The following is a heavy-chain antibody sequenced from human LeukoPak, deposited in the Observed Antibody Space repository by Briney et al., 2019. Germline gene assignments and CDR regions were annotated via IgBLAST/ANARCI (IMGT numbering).Heavy chain of an antibody. CDR2: IYSGSSTI. D-gene: IGHD4-17*01. Sequence: PGGSLRLSCAASGFSFSSYAMNWVRQAPGPGLELVSHIYSGSSTISYADSVQGRFTISRDNAKNSVYLQMNSLRDEDTAVYYCARDQDYAFDYWGQGTLVTVSS. J-gene: IGHJ4*02. CDR1: GFSFSSYA. CDR3: ARDQDYAFDY. V-gene: IGHV3-48*02.